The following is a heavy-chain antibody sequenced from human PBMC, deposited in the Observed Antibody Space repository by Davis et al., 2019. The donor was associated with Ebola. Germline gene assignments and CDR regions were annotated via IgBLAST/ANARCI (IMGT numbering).Heavy chain of an antibody. D-gene: IGHD5-18*01. CDR3: YSYGDFDY. V-gene: IGHV4-59*01. CDR1: GGSISSYY. J-gene: IGHJ4*02. Sequence: MPSETLSLTCTISGGSISSYYWSWIRQPPGKGLEWIGYIYYSGSTNYNPSLKSRVTISVDTSKNQFSLKLSSVTAADTAVYYCYSYGDFDYWGQGTLVTVSS. CDR2: IYYSGST.